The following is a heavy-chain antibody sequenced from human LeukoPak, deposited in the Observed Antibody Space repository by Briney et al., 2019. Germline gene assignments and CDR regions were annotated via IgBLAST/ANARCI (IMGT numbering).Heavy chain of an antibody. D-gene: IGHD3-9*01. Sequence: NPSETLSLTCTVSGGSISSGGYYWSWIRQHPGKGLEWIGYIYYSGSTYYNPSLKSRVTISVDTSKNQFSLKLSSVTAADTAVYYCARGYDILTGPTPYYYGMDVWGQGTTVTVSS. CDR2: IYYSGST. CDR1: GGSISSGGYY. J-gene: IGHJ6*02. CDR3: ARGYDILTGPTPYYYGMDV. V-gene: IGHV4-31*03.